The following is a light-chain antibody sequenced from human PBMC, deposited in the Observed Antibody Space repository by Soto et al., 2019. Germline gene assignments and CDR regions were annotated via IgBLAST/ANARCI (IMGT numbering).Light chain of an antibody. J-gene: IGLJ2*01. CDR1: SSNIGSNT. CDR3: AAWDDSLNGPV. V-gene: IGLV1-44*01. CDR2: SDN. Sequence: QSVLTQPPSASGTPGQRVTISCSGSSSNIGSNTVSWYQHLPGTAPKLLIYSDNQRPSGVPDRFSGSKSGTSASLAISGLQSEDEADYDCAAWDDSLNGPVFGGGTKLTVL.